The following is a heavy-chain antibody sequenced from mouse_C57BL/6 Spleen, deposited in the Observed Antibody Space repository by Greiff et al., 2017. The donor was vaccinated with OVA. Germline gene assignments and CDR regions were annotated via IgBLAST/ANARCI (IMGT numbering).Heavy chain of an antibody. Sequence: EVQLQQSGPELVKPGASVKISCKASGYTFTDYYMNWVKQSQGKSLEWIGDINPNNGGTSYNQKFKGKATLTVDKSSSTAYMELRSLTSEDSAVYYCAKGSYGSSYGAMDYWGQGTSVTVSS. CDR2: INPNNGGT. V-gene: IGHV1-26*01. D-gene: IGHD1-1*01. CDR3: AKGSYGSSYGAMDY. CDR1: GYTFTDYY. J-gene: IGHJ4*01.